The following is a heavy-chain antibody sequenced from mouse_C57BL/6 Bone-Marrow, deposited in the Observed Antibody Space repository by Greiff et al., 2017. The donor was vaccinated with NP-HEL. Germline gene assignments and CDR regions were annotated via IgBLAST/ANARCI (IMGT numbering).Heavy chain of an antibody. J-gene: IGHJ3*01. D-gene: IGHD1-1*01. Sequence: EVQLVESGPGLVKPSQSLSLTCSVTGYSITSGYYWNWIRQFPGNKLEWMGYISYDGSNNYNPSLKNRISITRDTSKNQFFLKLNSVTTEDTATYYCARDGTVRRGFAYWGQGTLVTVSA. V-gene: IGHV3-6*01. CDR3: ARDGTVRRGFAY. CDR1: GYSITSGYY. CDR2: ISYDGSN.